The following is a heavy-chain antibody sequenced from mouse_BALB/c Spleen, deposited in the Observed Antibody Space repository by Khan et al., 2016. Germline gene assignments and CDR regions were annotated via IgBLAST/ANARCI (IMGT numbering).Heavy chain of an antibody. CDR2: IDPANGNT. CDR1: GFNIKDTY. J-gene: IGHJ4*01. Sequence: VQLQQSGAELVKPGASVKLSCTASGFNIKDTYMHWVKQRPEQGLEWLGRIDPANGNTKYDPKFQGKATITADTSSNTAHLQLSSLTSEDTAVYYGARSNYGNYEGGYTMDYWGQGTSVTVAS. CDR3: ARSNYGNYEGGYTMDY. D-gene: IGHD2-1*01. V-gene: IGHV14-3*02.